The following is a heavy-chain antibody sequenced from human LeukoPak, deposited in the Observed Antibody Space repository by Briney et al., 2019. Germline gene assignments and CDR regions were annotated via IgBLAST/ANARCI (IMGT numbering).Heavy chain of an antibody. CDR2: INSDGSST. D-gene: IGHD1-26*01. J-gene: IGHJ6*02. V-gene: IGHV3-74*01. CDR1: GFTFSSYW. CDR3: ASAIVGATFYYYGMDV. Sequence: GGSLRLSCAASGFTFSSYWMHWVRQAPGKGLVWVSRINSDGSSTSYADFVKGRFTISRDNAKNTLYLQMNSLRAEDTAVYYCASAIVGATFYYYGMDVWGQGTTVTVSS.